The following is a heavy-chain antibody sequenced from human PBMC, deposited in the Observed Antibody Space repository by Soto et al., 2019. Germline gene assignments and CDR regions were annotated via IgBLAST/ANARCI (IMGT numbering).Heavy chain of an antibody. V-gene: IGHV3-74*01. CDR2: INSDGSST. CDR1: GFTFSSYW. CDR3: ARGQIFGVVITPFYFDY. Sequence: EVHLVESGGGLVQPGGSLRLSCAASGFTFSSYWMHWVRQAPGKGLVWVSRINSDGSSTRYADSVKDRFTISRDNAKTPLYLQMNSLRAEHTAVYHCARGQIFGVVITPFYFDYWGQGTLVTVAS. J-gene: IGHJ4*02. D-gene: IGHD3-3*01.